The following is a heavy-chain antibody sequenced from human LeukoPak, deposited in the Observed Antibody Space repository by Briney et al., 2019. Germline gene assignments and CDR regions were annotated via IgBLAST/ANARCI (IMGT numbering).Heavy chain of an antibody. V-gene: IGHV3-48*03. J-gene: IGHJ4*02. CDR3: ARDRRRDGNNYLDY. Sequence: PGGSLRLSCAASGFTFSSYEMNWVRQAPGKGLEWVSYISSSGTTKYYADSVKGRFTISRDNAKDSLYLQMNGLRAEDTALYYCARDRRRDGNNYLDYWGQGALVTVSS. CDR1: GFTFSSYE. CDR2: ISSSGTTK. D-gene: IGHD5-24*01.